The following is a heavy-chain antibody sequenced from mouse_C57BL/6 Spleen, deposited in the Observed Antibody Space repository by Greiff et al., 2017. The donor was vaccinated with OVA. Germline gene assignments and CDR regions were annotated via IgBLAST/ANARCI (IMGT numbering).Heavy chain of an antibody. J-gene: IGHJ2*01. CDR1: GYAFSSSW. D-gene: IGHD4-1*01. V-gene: IGHV1-82*01. Sequence: VQLVESGPELVKPGASVKISCKASGYAFSSSWMNWVKQRPGKGLEWIGRIYPGDGDTNYNEKFKGKATLTADKSSSTAYMQLSSLTSEDSAVYFCARSPLTGHYLDYWGQGTTLTVSS. CDR2: IYPGDGDT. CDR3: ARSPLTGHYLDY.